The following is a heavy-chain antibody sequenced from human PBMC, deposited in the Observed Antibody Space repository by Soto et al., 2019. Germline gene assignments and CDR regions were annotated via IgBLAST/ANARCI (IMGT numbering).Heavy chain of an antibody. CDR2: ISYDGSNK. V-gene: IGHV3-30-3*01. CDR1: GFTFSSYA. D-gene: IGHD3-22*01. Sequence: GGSLRLSCAASGFTFSSYAMHWVRQAPGKGLEWVAVISYDGSNKYYADSVKGRFTISRDNSKNTLYLQMNSQRAEDTAVYYCARDRMRRGGYYDSSGPPHYFDYWGQGTLVTVSS. CDR3: ARDRMRRGGYYDSSGPPHYFDY. J-gene: IGHJ4*02.